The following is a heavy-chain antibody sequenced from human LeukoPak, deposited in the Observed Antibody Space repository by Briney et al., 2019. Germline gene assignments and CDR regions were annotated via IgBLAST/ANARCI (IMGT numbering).Heavy chain of an antibody. J-gene: IGHJ4*02. Sequence: NIHQDGSIQFYVDSVKGRFTVSRDNARNLLYLQMNGLRAEDTAVYYCARARGSYVEAAYWGQGTLVTVSS. CDR2: IHQDGSIQ. CDR3: ARARGSYVEAAY. D-gene: IGHD3-16*01. V-gene: IGHV3-7*01.